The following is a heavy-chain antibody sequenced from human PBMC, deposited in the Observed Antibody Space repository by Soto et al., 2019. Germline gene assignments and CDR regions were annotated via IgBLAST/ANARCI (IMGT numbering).Heavy chain of an antibody. CDR1: GLRFSNAW. CDR3: TTAHPRGPDY. V-gene: IGHV3-15*01. Sequence: GGSLRLSCAASGLRFSNAWMNWVRQAPGKGLEWVGQIRSKTDGGTIFYPAPVKDRFIISRDDSRNTLYLQMNSLKTEDTAVYYCTTAHPRGPDYWGQGTLVTVSS. CDR2: IRSKTDGGTI. D-gene: IGHD5-12*01. J-gene: IGHJ4*02.